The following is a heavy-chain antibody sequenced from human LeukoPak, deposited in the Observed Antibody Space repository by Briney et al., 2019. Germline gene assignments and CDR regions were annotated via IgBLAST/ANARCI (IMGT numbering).Heavy chain of an antibody. CDR2: IKEDGGEK. V-gene: IGHV3-7*01. Sequence: GGSLRLSRAASGFTFSNYWMTWVRQAPGKGLEWVAHIKEDGGEKHYADPVKGRFTISRDNAKNSLYLQMNSLRAEDTAMYYCVRDRGYCSGGTCYALWDYWGQGTLVTVSS. J-gene: IGHJ4*02. D-gene: IGHD2-15*01. CDR3: VRDRGYCSGGTCYALWDY. CDR1: GFTFSNYW.